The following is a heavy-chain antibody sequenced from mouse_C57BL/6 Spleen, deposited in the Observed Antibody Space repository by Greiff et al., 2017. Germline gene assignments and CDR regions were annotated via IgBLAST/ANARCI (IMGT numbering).Heavy chain of an antibody. CDR1: GFSFTSYG. Sequence: VQLQQSGPGLVAPSQSLSITCTVSGFSFTSYGVHWVRQPPGKGLEWLVVIWRDGSSTYNSALKSSLSISKDNSKSQVLLKMNSLKTDDAAMYYCARHNSGSYWYFDVWGTGTTVTVSS. CDR2: IWRDGSS. V-gene: IGHV2-6-1*01. D-gene: IGHD1-1*01. CDR3: ARHNSGSYWYFDV. J-gene: IGHJ1*03.